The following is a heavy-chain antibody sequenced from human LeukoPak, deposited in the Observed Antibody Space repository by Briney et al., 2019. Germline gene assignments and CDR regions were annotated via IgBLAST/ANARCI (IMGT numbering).Heavy chain of an antibody. CDR3: ARACRLNTKYCSGGSCYSFGYFDY. J-gene: IGHJ4*02. D-gene: IGHD2-15*01. V-gene: IGHV3-48*03. CDR1: GFTFSNYE. Sequence: PGGSLRLSCAASGFTFSNYEMNWVRQAPGKGLEWVSYISGSGSTIYYADSVKGRFTISRDNAKNSLYLQMNSLRAEDTAVYYCARACRLNTKYCSGGSCYSFGYFDYWGQGTLVTVSS. CDR2: ISGSGSTI.